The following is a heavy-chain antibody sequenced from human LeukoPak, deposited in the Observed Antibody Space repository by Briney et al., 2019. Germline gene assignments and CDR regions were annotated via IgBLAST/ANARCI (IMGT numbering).Heavy chain of an antibody. D-gene: IGHD3-10*01. CDR3: ARDTDSYGPTPDLDY. CDR2: ISGSGGST. J-gene: IGHJ4*02. V-gene: IGHV3-23*01. Sequence: GGSLRLSCAASGFTFSSYAMSWVRQAPGKGLEWVSAISGSGGSTYYADSVKGRFTISRDNSKNTLYLQMNSLRAGDTALYYCARDTDSYGPTPDLDYWGQGTLVAVSS. CDR1: GFTFSSYA.